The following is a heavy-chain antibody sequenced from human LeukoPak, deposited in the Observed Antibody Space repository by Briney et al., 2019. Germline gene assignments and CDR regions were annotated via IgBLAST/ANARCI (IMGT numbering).Heavy chain of an antibody. Sequence: GGSLRLSCAASGFTFSNYAMSWVRQAPGKGLEWVSTISSNDGSTYYADSVNVRFTISRDNSKNTLYLQMNSLRAEDTAVYYCAKDPGGFDHWGQGTLVTVSS. J-gene: IGHJ4*02. CDR3: AKDPGGFDH. CDR1: GFTFSNYA. CDR2: ISSNDGST. V-gene: IGHV3-23*01. D-gene: IGHD3-10*01.